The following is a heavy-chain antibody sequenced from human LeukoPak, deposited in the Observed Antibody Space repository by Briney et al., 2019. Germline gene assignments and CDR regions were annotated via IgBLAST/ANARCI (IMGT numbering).Heavy chain of an antibody. Sequence: ASVKVSCKASGYTFTGYYMHWVRQAPGQGLEWMGWINPNSGGTNYAQKLQGRVTMTTDTSTSTAYMELRSLRSDDTAVYYCARSAATGGSGSDYWGQGTLVTVSS. D-gene: IGHD1-26*01. CDR3: ARSAATGGSGSDY. CDR1: GYTFTGYY. J-gene: IGHJ4*02. CDR2: INPNSGGT. V-gene: IGHV1-2*02.